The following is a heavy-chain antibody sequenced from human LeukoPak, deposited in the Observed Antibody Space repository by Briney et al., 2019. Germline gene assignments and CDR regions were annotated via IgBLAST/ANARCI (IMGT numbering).Heavy chain of an antibody. D-gene: IGHD6-13*01. J-gene: IGHJ5*02. CDR3: IAAAGTNWFDP. Sequence: SETLSLTCAVYGGSFSGYYWSWIRQPPGKGLAWIGEINHSGSTNYNPSLKSRVTISVDTSKNQFSLKLSSVTAADTAVYYCIAAAGTNWFDPWGQGTLVTVSS. CDR2: INHSGST. CDR1: GGSFSGYY. V-gene: IGHV4-34*01.